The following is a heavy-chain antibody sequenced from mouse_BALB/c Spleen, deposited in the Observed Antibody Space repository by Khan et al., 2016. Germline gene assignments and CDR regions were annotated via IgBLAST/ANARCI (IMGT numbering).Heavy chain of an antibody. J-gene: IGHJ4*01. CDR1: GYSITSDYV. D-gene: IGHD2-12*01. Sequence: EVKLLESGPGLVKPSQSLSLTCTVTGYSITSDYVWNWLRQFPGNKLEWMGYISATGGTSYTPSLHSRISITRDTSKNQFFLQLKSVTAEDTATYYCARSLYYSYGYALDCWGRGTLVTVSS. CDR3: ARSLYYSYGYALDC. V-gene: IGHV3-2*02. CDR2: ISATGGT.